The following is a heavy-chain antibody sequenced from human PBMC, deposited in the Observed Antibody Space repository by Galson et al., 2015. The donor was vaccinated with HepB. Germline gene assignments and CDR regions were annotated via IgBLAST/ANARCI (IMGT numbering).Heavy chain of an antibody. CDR3: ARRVIAEAGSFDY. J-gene: IGHJ4*02. Sequence: QSGAEVKKPGESLKISCKGSGYSFTSYWIGWVRQMPGKGLEWMGILYPGDSYTTYGPSFQGQVTISADKSISTAYLQWSSLKASDTAMYYCARRVIAEAGSFDYWGQGTLVTVSS. V-gene: IGHV5-51*03. D-gene: IGHD6-13*01. CDR1: GYSFTSYW. CDR2: LYPGDSYT.